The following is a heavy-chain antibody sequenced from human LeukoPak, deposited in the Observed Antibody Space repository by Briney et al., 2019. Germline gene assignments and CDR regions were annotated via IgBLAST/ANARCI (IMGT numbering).Heavy chain of an antibody. CDR3: ARLSAYYYGSYFYYYMDV. D-gene: IGHD3-10*01. CDR2: IKQDESEK. CDR1: GFSFSNYW. Sequence: GGSLRLSCEASGFSFSNYWMSWVRLAPGKGPEWVANIKQDESEKYSVDSVKGRFIISRDNAKNSVFLQMNSLRAEDTALYYCARLSAYYYGSYFYYYMDVWGKGTTVTVSS. V-gene: IGHV3-7*01. J-gene: IGHJ6*03.